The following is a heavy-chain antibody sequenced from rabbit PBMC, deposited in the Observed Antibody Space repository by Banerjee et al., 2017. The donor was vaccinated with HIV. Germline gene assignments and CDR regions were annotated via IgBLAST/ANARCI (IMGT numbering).Heavy chain of an antibody. CDR3: ARGSTAGTYYKL. CDR1: GFDFSSYY. J-gene: IGHJ6*01. D-gene: IGHD8-1*01. V-gene: IGHV1S7*01. CDR2: IDPVFGST. Sequence: QLKESGGGLVQPGGSLKLSCKASGFDFSSYYMSWVRQAPGKGLEWIGYIDPVFGSTWYASWVNGRFTISSHNAQNTLYLQLNSLTAADTATYFCARGSTAGTYYKLWGPGTLVTVS.